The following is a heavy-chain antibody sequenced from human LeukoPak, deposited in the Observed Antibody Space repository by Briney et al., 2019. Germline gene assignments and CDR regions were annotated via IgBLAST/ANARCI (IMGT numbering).Heavy chain of an antibody. CDR2: ISGSGGST. J-gene: IGHJ4*02. Sequence: GGSLRLSYAASGFTFSSYAMSWVRQAPGKGLEWVSAISGSGGSTYYADSVKGRFTISRDNSKNTLYLQMNSLRAEDTAVYYCAKADEYYYDSSGYYWGQGTLVTVSS. CDR3: AKADEYYYDSSGYY. D-gene: IGHD3-22*01. CDR1: GFTFSSYA. V-gene: IGHV3-23*01.